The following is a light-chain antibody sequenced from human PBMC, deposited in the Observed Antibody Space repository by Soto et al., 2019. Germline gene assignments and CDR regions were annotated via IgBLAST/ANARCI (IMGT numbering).Light chain of an antibody. J-gene: IGKJ1*01. CDR1: QSVRST. Sequence: EIVMTQSPATLSVSPGERATLSCRASQSVRSTVAWYQQKPGQAPRLLIYGTSTRAIGITARFSGSGSGTEFTLTISSLQSEAFGLYYCQQYNDWPTTFGQGTKVDI. V-gene: IGKV3-15*01. CDR2: GTS. CDR3: QQYNDWPTT.